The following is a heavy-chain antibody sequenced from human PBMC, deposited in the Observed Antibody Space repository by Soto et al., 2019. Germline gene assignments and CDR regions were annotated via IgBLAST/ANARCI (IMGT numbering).Heavy chain of an antibody. CDR1: GFSFRTTW. Sequence: EVQLVESGGGLVKPGGSLRLSCAASGFSFRTTWMAWVRQAPGKVLEWVGRIKSKAAGETTDYADTVKGRFTISRDDSKDTRERHMDSLETGDTAVYYCSTGSPFSGSVFDHWGQGTLVTVSS. J-gene: IGHJ4*02. CDR2: IKSKAAGETT. D-gene: IGHD1-26*01. CDR3: STGSPFSGSVFDH. V-gene: IGHV3-15*05.